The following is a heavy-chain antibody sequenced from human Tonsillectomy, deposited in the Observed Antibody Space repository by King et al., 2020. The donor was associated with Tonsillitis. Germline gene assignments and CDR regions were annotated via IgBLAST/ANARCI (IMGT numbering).Heavy chain of an antibody. V-gene: IGHV3-30*18. J-gene: IGHJ4*02. CDR1: GFTFSSYS. Sequence: VQLVESGGGVVQPGRSLRLSCAASGFTFSSYSMHWVRQAPGKGLEWVAVISYDGSNKYYADSVKGRFTISRDNSKNTLYLQMNSLRAEDTAVYYCAKDRGGSSGEGGLLDYWGQGTLVTVSS. CDR3: AKDRGGSSGEGGLLDY. D-gene: IGHD6-19*01. CDR2: ISYDGSNK.